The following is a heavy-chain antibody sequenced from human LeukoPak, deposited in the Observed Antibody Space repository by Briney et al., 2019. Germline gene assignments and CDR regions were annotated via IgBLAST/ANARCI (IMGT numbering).Heavy chain of an antibody. CDR3: ARGTMMVGP. Sequence: SETLSLTCTVSGGSLSNYYWSWIRQPPGKGLEWIGYIYYSGSTTYNPSLKSRATMSVDTSKNQFSLRLSSVTAADTAVYYCARGTMMVGPWGQGTLVTVSS. D-gene: IGHD3-22*01. CDR1: GGSLSNYY. V-gene: IGHV4-59*01. J-gene: IGHJ5*02. CDR2: IYYSGST.